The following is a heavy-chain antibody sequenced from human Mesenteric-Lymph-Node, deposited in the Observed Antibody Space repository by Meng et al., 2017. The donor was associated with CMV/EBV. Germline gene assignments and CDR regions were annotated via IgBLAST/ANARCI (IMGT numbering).Heavy chain of an antibody. J-gene: IGHJ4*02. CDR2: INHSGST. V-gene: IGHV4-34*01. CDR1: GGSFSGYH. CDR3: ARHQRWLKSEGGFNY. Sequence: QVHPLRWGAGLLKSSETLSLTCAVYGGSFSGYHWSGIRQPPGKGLEWIGEINHSGSTNYNPSLKIRVTISVDTSKNQFSLKLSSVTAADTAVYYCARHQRWLKSEGGFNYWGQGTLVTVSS. D-gene: IGHD4-23*01.